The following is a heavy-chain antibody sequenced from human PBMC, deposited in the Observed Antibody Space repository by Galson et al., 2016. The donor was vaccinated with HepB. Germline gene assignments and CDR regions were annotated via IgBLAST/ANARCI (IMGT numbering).Heavy chain of an antibody. Sequence: SVKVSCKASGYTFTKYLIGWVRQAPGQGLEWMGWIAPYNGNTNYAQRIQGRVTMTTDTSTRIAYMELRSLRTDDTAVYYCARYRGYSSAHLDYWGQGTLVTISS. D-gene: IGHD2-15*01. J-gene: IGHJ4*02. CDR1: GYTFTKYL. CDR2: IAPYNGNT. V-gene: IGHV1-18*01. CDR3: ARYRGYSSAHLDY.